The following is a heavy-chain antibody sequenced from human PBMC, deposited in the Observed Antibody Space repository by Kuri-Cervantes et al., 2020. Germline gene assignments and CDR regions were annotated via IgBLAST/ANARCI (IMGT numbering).Heavy chain of an antibody. CDR1: GASFSSFY. CDR3: ARDLQSRAEYYYYYGMDV. CDR2: INHSGNT. Sequence: SQTLSLTCGVYGASFSSFYWSWIRQPPGKGLEWIGEINHSGNTFYNPSLKSRVTISVDTSNNQFSLKLSSVTAADTAVYYCARDLQSRAEYYYYYGMDVWGQGTTVTVSS. D-gene: IGHD6-13*01. J-gene: IGHJ6*02. V-gene: IGHV4-34*01.